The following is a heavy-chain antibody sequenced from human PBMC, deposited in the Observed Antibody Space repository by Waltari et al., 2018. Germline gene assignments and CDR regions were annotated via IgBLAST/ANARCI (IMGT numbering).Heavy chain of an antibody. Sequence: EVQLVESGGGLIQPGGSLRLSCAASGFTVSSNYMSWVRQAPGKGLEWVSVIYSGGSTYYADSVKGRFTISRDNSKNTLYLQMNSLRAEDTAVYYCAREGDYDFWRPPSYGMDVWGQGTTVTVSS. CDR3: AREGDYDFWRPPSYGMDV. CDR2: IYSGGST. V-gene: IGHV3-53*01. J-gene: IGHJ6*02. CDR1: GFTVSSNY. D-gene: IGHD3-3*01.